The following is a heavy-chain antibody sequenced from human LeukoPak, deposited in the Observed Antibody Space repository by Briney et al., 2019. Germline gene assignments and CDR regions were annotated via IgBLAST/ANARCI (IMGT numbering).Heavy chain of an antibody. J-gene: IGHJ4*02. CDR1: GYTFTSYY. CDR2: INPSGGIT. D-gene: IGHD5-18*01. Sequence: GASVKVSCKTSGYTFTSYYIYWVRQAPGQGLESMGIINPSGGITIYSQKFQGRVTMTRDTSTRTVYMELNKLTSGDTAVYYCAKVEGYGARDYWGQGTLVTVSS. V-gene: IGHV1-46*01. CDR3: AKVEGYGARDY.